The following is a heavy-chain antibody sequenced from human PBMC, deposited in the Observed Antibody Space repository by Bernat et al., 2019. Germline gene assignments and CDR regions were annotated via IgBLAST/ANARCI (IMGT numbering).Heavy chain of an antibody. D-gene: IGHD3-3*01. Sequence: EVQLVESGGGLVKPGGSLRLSCAASGFTFSNAWMSWVRQAPGKGLEWVGRIKSKTDGGTTDYAAPVKGRFTISRDDSKNTLYLQMNSLKTEDTAEYYCTTEGAGDDFWSGYYDFDYWGQGTLVTVSS. CDR2: IKSKTDGGTT. V-gene: IGHV3-15*01. CDR3: TTEGAGDDFWSGYYDFDY. J-gene: IGHJ4*02. CDR1: GFTFSNAW.